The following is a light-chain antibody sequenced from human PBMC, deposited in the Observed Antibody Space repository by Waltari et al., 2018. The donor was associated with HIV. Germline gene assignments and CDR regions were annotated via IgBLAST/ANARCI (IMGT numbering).Light chain of an antibody. CDR2: WAS. Sequence: DIVMPQSPDPLAVTLGERANINCKSSQSLLYSANNKNYLAWSQQRPGQPPKLLIYWASARESGVPDRFSGSGSGTDFTLTISSLQADDVAVYYCHQYFSAPWTFGQGTKVEIK. CDR3: HQYFSAPWT. J-gene: IGKJ1*01. V-gene: IGKV4-1*01. CDR1: QSLLYSANNKNY.